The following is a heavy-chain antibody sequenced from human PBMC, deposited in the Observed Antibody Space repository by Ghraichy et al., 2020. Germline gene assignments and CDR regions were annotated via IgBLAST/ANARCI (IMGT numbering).Heavy chain of an antibody. V-gene: IGHV4-61*02. CDR1: GGSITSGNYY. CDR3: ARSAYCSGTSCYWVAAFDI. CDR2: IYTSGTT. Sequence: SETLSLTCTVSGGSITSGNYYWSWIRQPAGKGLEWIGRIYTSGTTNYNPSLKSRVTMSVDTSKNQFSLKLNSVTAADTAVYYCARSAYCSGTSCYWVAAFDIWGQGTMVTVSS. J-gene: IGHJ3*02. D-gene: IGHD2-2*01.